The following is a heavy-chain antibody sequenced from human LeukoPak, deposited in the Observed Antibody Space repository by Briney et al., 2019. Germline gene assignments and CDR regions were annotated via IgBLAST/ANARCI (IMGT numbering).Heavy chain of an antibody. Sequence: PSETLSLTCTVSGGSISSYYWSWIRQPPGKGLEWIGYIYYSGSTNYNPSLKSRVTISVDTSKNQFSLKLSSVTAADTAVYYCARDGGSWYPYNFDYWGQGTLVTVSS. CDR2: IYYSGST. CDR1: GGSISSYY. CDR3: ARDGGSWYPYNFDY. D-gene: IGHD6-13*01. V-gene: IGHV4-59*01. J-gene: IGHJ4*02.